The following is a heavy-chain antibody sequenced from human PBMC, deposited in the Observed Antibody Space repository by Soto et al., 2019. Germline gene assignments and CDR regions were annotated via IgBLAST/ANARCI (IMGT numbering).Heavy chain of an antibody. V-gene: IGHV4-59*01. CDR2: IYFSEST. Sequence: SWIRQPPGNGLEWIGYIYFSESTNYNPSLKSRVTISVDTSKNQFSLKLSSVTAADTAVYYCARAGTTMVRGVISGWFDPWGQGT. J-gene: IGHJ5*02. CDR3: ARAGTTMVRGVISGWFDP. D-gene: IGHD3-10*01.